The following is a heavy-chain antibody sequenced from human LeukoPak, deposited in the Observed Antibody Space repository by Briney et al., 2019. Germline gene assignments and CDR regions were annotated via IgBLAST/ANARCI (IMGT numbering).Heavy chain of an antibody. V-gene: IGHV3-23*01. CDR2: ISGSGGST. D-gene: IGHD3-22*01. Sequence: GGSLRLSCAASGFTFSSYAMSWVRQAPGKGLEWASAISGSGGSTYYADSVKGRFTISRDNSKNTLYLQMNSLRAEDTAVYYCAKDWDYYDSSGYHSNYYFDYWGQGTLVTVSS. CDR3: AKDWDYYDSSGYHSNYYFDY. CDR1: GFTFSSYA. J-gene: IGHJ4*02.